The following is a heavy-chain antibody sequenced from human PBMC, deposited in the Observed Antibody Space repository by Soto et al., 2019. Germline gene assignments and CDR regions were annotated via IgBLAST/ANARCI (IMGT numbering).Heavy chain of an antibody. Sequence: ASVKVSCKASGGTFSSYAISWVRQAPGQGLEWMGRIIPILGIANYAQKFQGRVTITADKSTSTAYMELSSLRSEDTAVYYCASGHSGYSYGYFDYWGQGTLVTVSS. CDR1: GGTFSSYA. CDR2: IIPILGIA. D-gene: IGHD5-18*01. CDR3: ASGHSGYSYGYFDY. J-gene: IGHJ4*02. V-gene: IGHV1-69*04.